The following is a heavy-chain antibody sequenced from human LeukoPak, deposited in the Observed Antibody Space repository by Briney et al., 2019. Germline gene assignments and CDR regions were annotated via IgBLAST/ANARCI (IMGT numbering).Heavy chain of an antibody. V-gene: IGHV4-59*01. D-gene: IGHD4-17*01. CDR3: ARDLGDFDYGDYGWFDP. CDR2: TYYSGSKST. J-gene: IGHJ5*02. CDR1: GGSISGYY. Sequence: SETLSLTCTVSGGSISGYYWSWIRQSPGRGLEWIGYTYYSGSKSTNYNPSLQSRITMSVDTSKNQLPLKLSSVTAADTAVYYCARDLGDFDYGDYGWFDPWGQGTLVTVSS.